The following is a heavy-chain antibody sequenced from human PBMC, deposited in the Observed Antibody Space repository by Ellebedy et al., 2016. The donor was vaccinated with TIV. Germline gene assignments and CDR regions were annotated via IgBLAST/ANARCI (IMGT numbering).Heavy chain of an antibody. CDR3: ARDPGYYDASGYMMGY. D-gene: IGHD3-22*01. Sequence: ASVKVSXXTSGYTFTGYYIHWVRQAPGQGLEWMGWIYPHSGATNYAQKFQGRVTMTSDTSITTAYMELTRLRSDDTAAYYCARDPGYYDASGYMMGYWGQGTLVTVSS. V-gene: IGHV1-2*02. J-gene: IGHJ4*02. CDR2: IYPHSGAT. CDR1: GYTFTGYY.